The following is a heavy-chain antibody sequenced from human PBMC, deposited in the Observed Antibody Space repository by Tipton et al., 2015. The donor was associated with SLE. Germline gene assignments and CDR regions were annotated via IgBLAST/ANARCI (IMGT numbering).Heavy chain of an antibody. CDR2: IRNDGSKE. CDR3: ARDKGITNAFDI. CDR1: GFTFSTYG. V-gene: IGHV3-30*02. J-gene: IGHJ3*02. Sequence: SLRLSCAASGFTFSTYGMHWVRQARGKGLEWVAVIRNDGSKEYYADSVKGRFTISRDNSKNTLYLQMNSLRAEDTAVYYCARDKGITNAFDIWGQGTMVTVSS. D-gene: IGHD3-16*01.